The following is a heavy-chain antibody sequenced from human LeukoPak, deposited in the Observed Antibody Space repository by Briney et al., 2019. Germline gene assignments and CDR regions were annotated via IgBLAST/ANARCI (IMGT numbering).Heavy chain of an antibody. CDR2: INSDGSST. CDR3: ARVTYYDILTGEYYFDY. V-gene: IGHV3-74*01. Sequence: GGPLRLSCAASGFTFSSYWMHWVRQAPGKGLVWVSRINSDGSSTSYADSVKGRFTISRDNAKNTLYLQMNSLRAEDTAVYYCARVTYYDILTGEYYFDYWGQGTLVTVSS. J-gene: IGHJ4*02. D-gene: IGHD3-9*01. CDR1: GFTFSSYW.